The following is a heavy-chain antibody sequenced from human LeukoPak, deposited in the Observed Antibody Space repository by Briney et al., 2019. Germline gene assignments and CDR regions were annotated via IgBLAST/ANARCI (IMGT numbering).Heavy chain of an antibody. CDR2: ISYDGSNK. D-gene: IGHD2-2*01. CDR1: GITFNA. CDR3: ARLGIVVPDY. J-gene: IGHJ4*02. V-gene: IGHV3-30*03. Sequence: GTSLRLSCAASGITFNAIHWVRQAPGKGLEWVAVISYDGSNKYYADSVKGRFTISRDNSKNTLYLQMNSLRAEDTAVYYCARLGIVVPDYWGQGTLVTVSS.